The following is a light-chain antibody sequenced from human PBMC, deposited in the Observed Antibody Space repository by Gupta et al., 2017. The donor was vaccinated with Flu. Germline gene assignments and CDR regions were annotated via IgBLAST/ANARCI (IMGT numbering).Light chain of an antibody. Sequence: DIVMSQSPLSAPVSPGEPASISCRSSKSLLHSNSYNYLDWYLQKPGQYPQLLIYLGSTRSSGGVERLCSGGSGRTYIMIISRRVEADDGVYYCMQSLQITPFTFGGGTKVEIK. CDR1: KSLLHSNSYNY. J-gene: IGKJ4*01. CDR3: MQSLQITPFT. V-gene: IGKV2-28*01. CDR2: LGS.